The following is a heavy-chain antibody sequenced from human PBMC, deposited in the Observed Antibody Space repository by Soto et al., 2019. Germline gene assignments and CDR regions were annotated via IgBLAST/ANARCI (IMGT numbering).Heavy chain of an antibody. V-gene: IGHV1-24*01. J-gene: IGHJ4*02. CDR1: GYTLTELS. CDR2: FDPEDGET. D-gene: IGHD1-7*01. CDR3: ATSTGTTWFPDY. Sequence: GASVKVSCKVSGYTLTELSMHWVRQAPGKGLEWMGGFDPEDGETIYAQKFQGRVTMTEDTSTDTAYMELSSLRSEDTAVYYCATSTGTTWFPDYWGQGTLVTVS.